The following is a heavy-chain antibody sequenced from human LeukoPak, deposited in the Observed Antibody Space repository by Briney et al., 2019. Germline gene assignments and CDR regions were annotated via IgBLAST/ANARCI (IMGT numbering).Heavy chain of an antibody. CDR2: ISSSSSTI. CDR3: ARVRSYYYDP. Sequence: PGGSLRLSCAASGFTFSSYSMNWVRQAPGKGLEWVSYISSSSSTIYYADSVKGRFTISRDNAKNSLYLQMNSLRAEDTAVYYFARVRSYYYDPWGQGTLVTVSS. D-gene: IGHD3-22*01. J-gene: IGHJ5*02. V-gene: IGHV3-48*01. CDR1: GFTFSSYS.